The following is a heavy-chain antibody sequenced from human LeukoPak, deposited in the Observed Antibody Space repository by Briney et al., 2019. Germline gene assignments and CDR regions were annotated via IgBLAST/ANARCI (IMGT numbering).Heavy chain of an antibody. CDR2: INPNSGGT. CDR1: GYTFTGYY. Sequence: GASVKVSCKASGYTFTGYYMHWVRQAPGQGLEWMGWINPNSGGTNYAQKFQGRVTMTRDTSISTAYMELSRLRSDDTAVYYCAREIENGSGSYYYYYGMDVWGQGTTVTVSS. CDR3: AREIENGSGSYYYYYGMDV. J-gene: IGHJ6*02. V-gene: IGHV1-2*02. D-gene: IGHD3-10*01.